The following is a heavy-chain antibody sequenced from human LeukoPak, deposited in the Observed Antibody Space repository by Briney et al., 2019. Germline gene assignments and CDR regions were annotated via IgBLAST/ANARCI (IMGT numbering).Heavy chain of an antibody. Sequence: PSETLSLTCTVSGGSISSGGYYWSWIRQHPGKGLEWIGYIYYSGSTYYTPSLKSRVTISVDTSKNQFSLKLTSVTAADTAVYYCARQPPNYYGSGSYSYGVDYWGQGTLVTVSS. J-gene: IGHJ4*02. V-gene: IGHV4-31*03. CDR3: ARQPPNYYGSGSYSYGVDY. CDR2: IYYSGST. D-gene: IGHD3-10*01. CDR1: GGSISSGGYY.